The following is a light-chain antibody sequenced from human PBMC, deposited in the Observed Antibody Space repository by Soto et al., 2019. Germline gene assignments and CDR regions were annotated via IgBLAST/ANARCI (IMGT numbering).Light chain of an antibody. V-gene: IGKV3-15*01. CDR1: QSVSSN. J-gene: IGKJ5*01. CDR3: QQYNKWPQT. CDR2: GAS. Sequence: EIVMTQSPATQSVSPGERATLSCRASQSVSSNLAWYQQKPGQAPRLLIYGASTRATGIPARFSGSGSGAEFTLTISSLQSEDFGVYYCQQYNKWPQTFGQGTRLEIK.